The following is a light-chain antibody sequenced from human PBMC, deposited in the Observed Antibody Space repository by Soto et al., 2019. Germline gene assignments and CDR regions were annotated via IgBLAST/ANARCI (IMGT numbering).Light chain of an antibody. CDR1: SSNIGNNY. Sequence: QSVLTQPPSVSAAPGQKVTISGSGSSSNIGNNYVSWYQQLPGTAPKLLIYENTKRPSGIPDRFSGSKSGTSATLGITGLQTGDEADYYCGPWDSSLSAGVVFGGGTKLTVL. V-gene: IGLV1-51*02. CDR2: ENT. J-gene: IGLJ2*01. CDR3: GPWDSSLSAGVV.